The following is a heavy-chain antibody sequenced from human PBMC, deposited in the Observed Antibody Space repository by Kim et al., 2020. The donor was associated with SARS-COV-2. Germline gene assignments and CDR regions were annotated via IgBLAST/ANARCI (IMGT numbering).Heavy chain of an antibody. D-gene: IGHD3-22*01. V-gene: IGHV6-1*01. Sequence: SQTLSLTCAISGDIVSSNSAAWNWIRQSPSRGLEWLGRTYYRSKWYNDYAVSLKSRITINSYTSKNQFSLQLNSVTPEDTAVYYCARAVKVIVSDAFDIWGQGTMVTVSS. J-gene: IGHJ3*02. CDR3: ARAVKVIVSDAFDI. CDR2: TYYRSKWYN. CDR1: GDIVSSNSAA.